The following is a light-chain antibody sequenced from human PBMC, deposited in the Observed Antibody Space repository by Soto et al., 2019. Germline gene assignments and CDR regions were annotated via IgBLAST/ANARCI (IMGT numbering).Light chain of an antibody. CDR3: QHYNSYSEA. J-gene: IGKJ1*01. CDR2: KAS. CDR1: QTISSW. V-gene: IGKV1-5*03. Sequence: DIQRTQSPSTLSGSVGDRSTITCLASQTISSWLAWYQQKPGKAPKLLIYKASTLKSGVTSRFSGSGSGTEFTLTISSLQPDDFATYYCQHYNSYSEAFGQGTKVDIK.